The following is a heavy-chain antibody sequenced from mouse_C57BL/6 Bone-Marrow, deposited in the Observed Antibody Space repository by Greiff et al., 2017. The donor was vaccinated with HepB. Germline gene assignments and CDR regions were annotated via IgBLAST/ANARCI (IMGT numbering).Heavy chain of an antibody. CDR1: GYTFTDYY. V-gene: IGHV1-77*01. CDR3: ARLIYYYGSSHWYFDV. CDR2: IGPGSGST. Sequence: SGAELVKPGASVKISCKASGYTFTDYYINWVKQRPGQGLEWIGKIGPGSGSTYYNEKFKGKATLTADKSSSTAYMQLSSLTSEDSAVYFCARLIYYYGSSHWYFDVWGTGTTVTVSS. D-gene: IGHD1-1*01. J-gene: IGHJ1*03.